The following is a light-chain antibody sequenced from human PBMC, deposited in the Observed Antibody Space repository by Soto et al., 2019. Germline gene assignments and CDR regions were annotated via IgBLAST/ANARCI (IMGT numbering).Light chain of an antibody. CDR1: QSISSW. CDR3: QQHTTYPWT. CDR2: KAS. J-gene: IGKJ1*01. V-gene: IGKV1-5*03. Sequence: DIQMTQSPSTLSASVGDRVTITCRASQSISSWLAWYQQKPGKAPKLLIYKASNLESGVPSRFSGSGSGTEFTLTISSLQPDDFAIYYCQQHTTYPWTFGQGTKVEI.